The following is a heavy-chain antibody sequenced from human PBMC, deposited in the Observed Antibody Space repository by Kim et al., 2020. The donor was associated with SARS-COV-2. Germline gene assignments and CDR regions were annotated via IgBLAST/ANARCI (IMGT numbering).Heavy chain of an antibody. V-gene: IGHV4-59*01. CDR3: ARDHREWLQYTANWYFDL. J-gene: IGHJ2*01. CDR1: GGSISSYY. CDR2: IYDSGST. D-gene: IGHD3-3*01. Sequence: AETLSPTCTVSGGSISSYYWSWIRQPPGKGLEWIGYIYDSGSTNYNPSLKSRVTISVDTSKNQFSLKLSSVTAADTAVYYCARDHREWLQYTANWYFDLWGRGTLVTVSS.